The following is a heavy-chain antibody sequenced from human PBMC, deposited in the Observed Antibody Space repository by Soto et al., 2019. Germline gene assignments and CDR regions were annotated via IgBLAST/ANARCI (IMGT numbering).Heavy chain of an antibody. V-gene: IGHV3-21*01. CDR2: SSSTSSYK. J-gene: IGHJ3*02. CDR3: ARDRRDDSRGYEPDAFDI. D-gene: IGHD3-22*01. CDR1: GFTFSSYS. Sequence: EAQLVESGGGLVKPGGSLRLSCGASGFTFSSYSMNWVRQAPGKGLEWVSSSSSTSSYKYYADSVRGRFTISRDNAKKSLYLQMNSLRAEDTAVYYCARDRRDDSRGYEPDAFDIWGQGTMVTVSS.